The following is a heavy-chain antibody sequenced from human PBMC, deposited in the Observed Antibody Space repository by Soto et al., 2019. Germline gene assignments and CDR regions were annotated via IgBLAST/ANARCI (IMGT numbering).Heavy chain of an antibody. J-gene: IGHJ6*03. V-gene: IGHV1-18*01. Sequence: ASLKVSCKASGYTFTSYGISWVRQAPGQGLEWMGWISAYNGNTNYAQKLQGRVTMTTDTSTSTAYMELRSLRSDDTAVYYCARDPIGGGYYDFWSGYSSYYYMDVWGKGTTVTVSS. CDR3: ARDPIGGGYYDFWSGYSSYYYMDV. CDR1: GYTFTSYG. CDR2: ISAYNGNT. D-gene: IGHD3-3*01.